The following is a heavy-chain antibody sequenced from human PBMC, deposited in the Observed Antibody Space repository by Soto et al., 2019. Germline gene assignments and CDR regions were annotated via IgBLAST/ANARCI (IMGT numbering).Heavy chain of an antibody. CDR2: IYDNGGA. Sequence: QVQLQESGPGLVKPSQTLSLTCTVSGDSISSGGYYWSWIRQHPGKGLEWIGYIYDNGGAYYSPSLKGRVVIAVDRSENQFSLRLSSGTAADTAVYYCARVKGGTTRRAFDSWGQGTLVTVSS. CDR3: ARVKGGTTRRAFDS. V-gene: IGHV4-31*03. J-gene: IGHJ4*02. D-gene: IGHD1-7*01. CDR1: GDSISSGGYY.